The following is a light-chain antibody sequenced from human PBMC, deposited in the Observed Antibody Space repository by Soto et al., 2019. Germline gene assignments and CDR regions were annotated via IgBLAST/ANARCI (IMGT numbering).Light chain of an antibody. CDR2: GAS. J-gene: IGKJ1*01. V-gene: IGKV3-20*01. CDR1: QSVTSNY. Sequence: EIVLTQSPGTLSSSPGERVTLSCRASQSVTSNYLAWYQQKPGQAPRLLIFGASIRDTGLPDRFSGGGSGTVFTLTISRLEPEDSAVYYCQQYGRSPGTFGQGTKVEIK. CDR3: QQYGRSPGT.